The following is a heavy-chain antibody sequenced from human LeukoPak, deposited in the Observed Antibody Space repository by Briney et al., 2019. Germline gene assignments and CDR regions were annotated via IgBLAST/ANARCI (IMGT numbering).Heavy chain of an antibody. CDR1: GYTFTSYG. V-gene: IGHV1-24*01. D-gene: IGHD3-10*01. Sequence: ASVKVSCKASGYTFTSYGISWVRQAPGKGLEWMGGFDPEDGETIYAQKFQGRVTMTEDTSTDTAYMELSSLRSEDTAVYYCATVNMVRGVKPFGFDYWGQGTLVTVSS. CDR3: ATVNMVRGVKPFGFDY. J-gene: IGHJ4*02. CDR2: FDPEDGET.